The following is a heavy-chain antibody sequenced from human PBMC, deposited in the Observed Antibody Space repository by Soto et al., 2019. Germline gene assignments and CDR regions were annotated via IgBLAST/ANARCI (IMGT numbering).Heavy chain of an antibody. V-gene: IGHV3-23*01. CDR1: GFTFSNYA. D-gene: IGHD3-10*01. CDR2: ISGGGSQT. Sequence: PGGSLRLSCAASGFTFSNYAMSWVRQAPGKGPEWVSAISGGGSQTYYLESVKGRFTISRDNSKNTVSLLLNSLRADDTAVYYCAKEGSPPFFQHWGQGTLVTVSS. CDR3: AKEGSPPFFQH. J-gene: IGHJ4*02.